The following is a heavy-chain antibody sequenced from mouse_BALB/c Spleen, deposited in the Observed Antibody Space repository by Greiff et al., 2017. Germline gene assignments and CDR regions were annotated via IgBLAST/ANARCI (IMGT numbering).Heavy chain of an antibody. D-gene: IGHD3-3*01. CDR1: GYAFTNYL. J-gene: IGHJ3*01. CDR3: ARSDPRGAWFAY. Sequence: VQLQQSGAELVRPGTSVEVSCKASGYAFTNYLIEWVKQRPGQGLEWIGVINPGSGGTNYNEKFKGKATLTADKSSSTAYMQLSSLTSDDSAVYFCARSDPRGAWFAYWGQGTLVTVSA. V-gene: IGHV1-54*01. CDR2: INPGSGGT.